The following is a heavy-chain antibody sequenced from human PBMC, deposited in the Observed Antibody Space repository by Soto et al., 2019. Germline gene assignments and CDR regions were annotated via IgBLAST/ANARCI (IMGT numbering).Heavy chain of an antibody. Sequence: GASVKVSCKASGYTFTNYAMHWVRQAPGQGLEWMGWINVGNGNTKYSQTLQGRVTITRDTSATTVYLELISLGSEDTAVYYCARVAAMYSSSPGWFDPWGQGTLVTVSS. J-gene: IGHJ5*02. D-gene: IGHD6-6*01. V-gene: IGHV1-3*01. CDR3: ARVAAMYSSSPGWFDP. CDR2: INVGNGNT. CDR1: GYTFTNYA.